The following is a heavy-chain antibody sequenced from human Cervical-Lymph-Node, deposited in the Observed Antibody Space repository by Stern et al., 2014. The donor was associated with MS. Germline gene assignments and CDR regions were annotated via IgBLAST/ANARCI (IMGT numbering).Heavy chain of an antibody. J-gene: IGHJ4*02. CDR1: GYNFNDYW. D-gene: IGHD5-18*01. CDR2: VYPGDSES. Sequence: VQLGQSGAEVKKPGDSLKISCKASGYNFNDYWIGWVRQMPGKGLEWMGIVYPGDSESRYSPSFEGRVTISADNSINTAYLQWSSLRASDSAMYYCVRLLSANSVLTFAFWGQGAQVTVSS. CDR3: VRLLSANSVLTFAF. V-gene: IGHV5-51*03.